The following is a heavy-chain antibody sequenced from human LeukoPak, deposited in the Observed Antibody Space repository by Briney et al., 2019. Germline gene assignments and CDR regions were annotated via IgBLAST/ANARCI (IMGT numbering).Heavy chain of an antibody. CDR1: GFTVSSNY. J-gene: IGHJ6*02. D-gene: IGHD3-10*01. CDR2: IYSGGST. CDR3: ASDFGEYYYYGMDV. V-gene: IGHV3-53*01. Sequence: GGSLRLSCAASGFTVSSNYMCWVRQAPGMGLEWVSVIYSGGSTYYADSVKGRFTISRDNSKNTLYLQMNSLRAEDTAVYYCASDFGEYYYYGMDVWGQGTTVTVSS.